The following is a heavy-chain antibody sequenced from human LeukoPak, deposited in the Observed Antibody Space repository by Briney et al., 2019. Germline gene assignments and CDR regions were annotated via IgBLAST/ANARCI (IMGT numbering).Heavy chain of an antibody. Sequence: GGSLRHSCAASGFNFSDYYMSWIRQAPGKGLEWGSYISSSGSTIYYADSVKGRFTISRDNAKNSLYLQMNSLSAEDTAVYYCARDLPLHIVVVTAIPGYFDLWGRGTLVTVSS. D-gene: IGHD2-21*02. J-gene: IGHJ2*01. CDR2: ISSSGSTI. CDR3: ARDLPLHIVVVTAIPGYFDL. V-gene: IGHV3-11*01. CDR1: GFNFSDYY.